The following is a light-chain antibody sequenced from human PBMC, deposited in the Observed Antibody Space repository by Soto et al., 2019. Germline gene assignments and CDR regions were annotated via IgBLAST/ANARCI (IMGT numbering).Light chain of an antibody. J-gene: IGKJ4*01. Sequence: ENGLPQPPGPLSLSPGERAPLSCRASQSLSSSYLAWYQQKPGQAPRLLIYGASSRATGIPDRFSGSGSGTDFTLTISRLEPEDFAVYYCQQFATSPLTFGGGTKVEIK. CDR3: QQFATSPLT. V-gene: IGKV3-20*01. CDR2: GAS. CDR1: QSLSSSY.